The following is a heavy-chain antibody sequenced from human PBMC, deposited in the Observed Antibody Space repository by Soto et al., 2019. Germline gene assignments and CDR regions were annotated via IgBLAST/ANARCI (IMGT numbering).Heavy chain of an antibody. Sequence: LRLSCAASGFTFSSYSMNWVRQAPGKGLEWVSYISSSSSTIYYADSVKGRFTISRDNAKNSLYLQMNSLRDEDTAVYYCAILRGYYDSSGYPPAPDFDYWGQGTLVTVSS. J-gene: IGHJ4*02. CDR2: ISSSSSTI. D-gene: IGHD3-22*01. CDR3: AILRGYYDSSGYPPAPDFDY. V-gene: IGHV3-48*02. CDR1: GFTFSSYS.